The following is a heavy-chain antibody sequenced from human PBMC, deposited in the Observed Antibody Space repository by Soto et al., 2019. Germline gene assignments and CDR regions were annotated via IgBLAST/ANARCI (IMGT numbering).Heavy chain of an antibody. D-gene: IGHD7-27*01. CDR2: INHSGST. V-gene: IGHV4-34*01. CDR1: GGSFSGYY. J-gene: IGHJ5*02. CDR3: ASLGKANWPRSLGARFDP. Sequence: QVQLQQWGAGLLKPSETLSLTCAVYGGSFSGYYWSWLRQPPGKGLEWIGEINHSGSTNYNPSLKGRVTKSVDTSKIQFSLELSSVAAADPAVYSCASLGKANWPRSLGARFDPWWQGTLVTVSS.